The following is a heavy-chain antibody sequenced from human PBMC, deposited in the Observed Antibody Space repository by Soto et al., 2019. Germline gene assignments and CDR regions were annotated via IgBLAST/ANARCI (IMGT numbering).Heavy chain of an antibody. CDR2: IVVGSGNT. J-gene: IGHJ5*02. CDR3: ARFLGTGTKSHWFDP. D-gene: IGHD1-1*01. Sequence: QMQLVQSGPEVKKPGTSVKVSCKASGFTFTSSAMQWVRQARGQRLEWIGWIVVGSGNTNYAQKFQERVTITRDMSTSTAYMERSSLRSEDTAVYYCARFLGTGTKSHWFDPWGQGTLVTVSS. CDR1: GFTFTSSA. V-gene: IGHV1-58*02.